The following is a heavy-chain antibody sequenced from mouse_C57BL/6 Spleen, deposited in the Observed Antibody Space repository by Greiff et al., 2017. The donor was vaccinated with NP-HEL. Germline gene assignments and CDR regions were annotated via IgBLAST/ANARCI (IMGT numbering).Heavy chain of an antibody. Sequence: VKLMESGAELVKPGASVKISCKASGYAFSSYWMNWVKQRPGKGLEWIGQIYPGDGDTNYNGKFKGKATLTADKSSSTAYMQLSSLTSEDSAVYFCARGLGRDYFDYWGQGTTLTVSS. CDR3: ARGLGRDYFDY. CDR1: GYAFSSYW. CDR2: IYPGDGDT. D-gene: IGHD4-1*01. J-gene: IGHJ2*01. V-gene: IGHV1-80*01.